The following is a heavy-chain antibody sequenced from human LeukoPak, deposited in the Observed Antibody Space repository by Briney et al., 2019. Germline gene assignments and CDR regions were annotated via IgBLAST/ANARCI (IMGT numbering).Heavy chain of an antibody. Sequence: PSETLSLTCTVSGGSISSSSYYWGWIRQPPGKGLEWIGSIYYSGSTYYNPSLKSRVTISVDTSKNQFSLKLSSVTAADTAVYYCARDGSGWYGNWFDPWGQGTLVTVSS. CDR1: GGSISSSSYY. CDR2: IYYSGST. CDR3: ARDGSGWYGNWFDP. D-gene: IGHD6-19*01. V-gene: IGHV4-39*07. J-gene: IGHJ5*02.